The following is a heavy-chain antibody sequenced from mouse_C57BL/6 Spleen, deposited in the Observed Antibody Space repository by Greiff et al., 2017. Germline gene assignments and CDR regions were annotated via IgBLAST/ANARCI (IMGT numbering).Heavy chain of an antibody. CDR2: IHPNSGST. V-gene: IGHV1-64*01. J-gene: IGHJ2*01. CDR1: GYTFTSYW. D-gene: IGHD1-1*01. CDR3: AIFPSITTVVAPYYFDY. Sequence: VPLQQPGAELVKPGASVKLSCKASGYTFTSYWMHWMKQRHGQGLGWNGMIHPNSGSTNYHEQFQNQATLTVDKSSSKAYMQLSSLTSEDSAVYYCAIFPSITTVVAPYYFDYWGQGTTLTVSS.